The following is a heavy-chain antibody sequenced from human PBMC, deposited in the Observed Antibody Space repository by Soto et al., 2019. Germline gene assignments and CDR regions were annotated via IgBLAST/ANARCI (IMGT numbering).Heavy chain of an antibody. V-gene: IGHV4-59*01. CDR3: ARGWYYYGSGDLEWFDP. J-gene: IGHJ5*02. CDR2: IYYRRST. CDR1: GGSISRYY. D-gene: IGHD3-10*01. Sequence: SETLSLTCTVSGGSISRYYWSWIRQPPGKGLEYIGYIYYRRSTNYNPSLKSRVTISVDTSKNQFSLKLSSVTAADTSVYYCARGWYYYGSGDLEWFDPWGQGTLVTVSS.